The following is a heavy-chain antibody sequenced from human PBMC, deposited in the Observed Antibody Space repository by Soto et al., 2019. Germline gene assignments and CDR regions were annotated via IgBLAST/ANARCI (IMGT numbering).Heavy chain of an antibody. Sequence: ASVKVSCKASGYSFTDYHIHWVRQAPGQGLEWLGRINPKSGGTSTAQKFQGWVTMTRDRSISTVYMELTRLRSDDTAVYFCARGHSTDCSNGICSFFYNHEMDVWGQGTTVTVSS. CDR2: INPKSGGT. CDR3: ARGHSTDCSNGICSFFYNHEMDV. D-gene: IGHD2-8*01. J-gene: IGHJ6*02. V-gene: IGHV1-2*04. CDR1: GYSFTDYH.